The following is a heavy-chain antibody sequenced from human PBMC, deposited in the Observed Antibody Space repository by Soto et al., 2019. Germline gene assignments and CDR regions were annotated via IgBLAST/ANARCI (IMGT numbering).Heavy chain of an antibody. Sequence: EVQLLESGGDLIQPGGSLRLSCAASGFTFSNYAMSWVRQAPGKGLEWVSGLSESGDRIYYADSVKGRFTISRDNSKNTLYLQMDRLRAEDTAIYYCAKRGSSLRYLDYWGQGTLVTVSS. D-gene: IGHD6-13*01. CDR2: LSESGDRI. J-gene: IGHJ4*02. CDR1: GFTFSNYA. V-gene: IGHV3-23*01. CDR3: AKRGSSLRYLDY.